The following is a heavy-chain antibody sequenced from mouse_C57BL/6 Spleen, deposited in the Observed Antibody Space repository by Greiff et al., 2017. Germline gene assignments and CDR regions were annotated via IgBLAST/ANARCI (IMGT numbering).Heavy chain of an antibody. CDR2: IRSKSNNYAT. D-gene: IGHD2-2*01. CDR1: GFSFNTYA. J-gene: IGHJ2*01. V-gene: IGHV10-1*01. Sequence: EVKLMESGGGLVQPKGSLKLSCAASGFSFNTYAMNWVRQAPGKGLEWVARIRSKSNNYATYYADSVKDRFTISRDDSESMLYLQMNNLKTEDTAMYYCVRQGVTTGYYFDYWGQGTTLTVSS. CDR3: VRQGVTTGYYFDY.